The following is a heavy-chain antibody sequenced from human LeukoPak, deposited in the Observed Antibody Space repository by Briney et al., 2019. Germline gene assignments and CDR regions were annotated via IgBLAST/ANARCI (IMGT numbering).Heavy chain of an antibody. CDR2: IYPGDSDT. D-gene: IGHD3-22*01. CDR3: AKTNYYETSGWASGLSPFDM. V-gene: IGHV5-51*01. J-gene: IGHJ3*02. CDR1: EYSFSSYW. Sequence: GESLKISCKGSEYSFSSYWIGWVRQMPGKGLEWMGSIYPGDSDTRYSPSFKGQVTISADKSISTAYLQWSSLKASDTAMYYCAKTNYYETSGWASGLSPFDMWGRGTMVTVSS.